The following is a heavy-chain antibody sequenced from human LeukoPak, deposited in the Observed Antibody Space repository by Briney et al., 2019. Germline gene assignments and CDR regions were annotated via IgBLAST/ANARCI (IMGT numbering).Heavy chain of an antibody. CDR2: IFGSGGST. Sequence: PGGSLRFSCAASGFTFSSYAMYWVRQAPGEGLERVSGIFGSGGSTHYADSVKGRFTISRDNSKNTVYLQMNSLRAEDTAVYYCAKTTTGYSSGRFPGWPVDYWGQGTLVTVSS. J-gene: IGHJ4*02. D-gene: IGHD6-19*01. CDR3: AKTTTGYSSGRFPGWPVDY. V-gene: IGHV3-23*01. CDR1: GFTFSSYA.